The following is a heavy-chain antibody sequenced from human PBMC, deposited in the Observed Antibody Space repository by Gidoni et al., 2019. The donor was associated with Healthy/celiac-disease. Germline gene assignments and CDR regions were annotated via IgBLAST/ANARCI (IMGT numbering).Heavy chain of an antibody. CDR2: INSDGSST. J-gene: IGHJ6*03. CDR3: AREGTSNYYYYYMDV. Sequence: GESGGGLVQPGGSLRLSCAASGFTFSSYWMHWVRQAPWKGLVWVSRINSDGSSTSYEDSVKGRFTISRDNAKNTLYLQMNSLRAEDTAVYYCAREGTSNYYYYYMDVWGKGTTVTVSS. V-gene: IGHV3-74*01. D-gene: IGHD2-2*01. CDR1: GFTFSSYW.